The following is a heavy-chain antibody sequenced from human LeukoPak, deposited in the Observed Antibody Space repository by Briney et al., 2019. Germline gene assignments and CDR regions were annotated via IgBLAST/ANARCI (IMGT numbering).Heavy chain of an antibody. CDR3: TKGSGSIGMAAAGLDY. CDR2: ITSGGDYI. D-gene: IGHD6-13*01. Sequence: GGSLRLSCAASGFTFNTFNMNWVRQAPGKGLEWVSSITSGGDYIYYADSVKGRFTTSRDNAKNSLSLQLNSLRVEDTAVYYCTKGSGSIGMAAAGLDYWGQGTLVTVSS. CDR1: GFTFNTFN. V-gene: IGHV3-21*01. J-gene: IGHJ4*02.